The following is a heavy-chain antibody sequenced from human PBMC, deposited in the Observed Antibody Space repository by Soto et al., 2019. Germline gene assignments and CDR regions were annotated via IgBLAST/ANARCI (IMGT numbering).Heavy chain of an antibody. CDR1: GFTFSSYW. CDR2: IKEDGSQK. CDR3: ARDRKKWEPPHYYYYGMDV. D-gene: IGHD1-26*01. V-gene: IGHV3-7*01. Sequence: GGSLRLSCAASGFTFSSYWMSWVRQAPGKGLEWVANIKEDGSQKNYVDSVKGRFTISRDNAKKSLYLQMNSLRAEDTAVYYCARDRKKWEPPHYYYYGMDVWGQGTTVTVSS. J-gene: IGHJ6*02.